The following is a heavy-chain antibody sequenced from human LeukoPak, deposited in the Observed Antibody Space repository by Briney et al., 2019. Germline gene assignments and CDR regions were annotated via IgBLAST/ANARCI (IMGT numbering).Heavy chain of an antibody. CDR1: GDSISSYD. J-gene: IGHJ3*02. CDR2: IYYSGGT. V-gene: IGHV4-59*08. Sequence: SETLSLTCTVSGDSISSYDWSWIRQPPGKGLEWIGYIYYSGGTDYNPSLKSRVTISVDTSKNQFSLKLRSVTAADTAVYYCARHVTFSGRYDASDIWGYGTMVTVSP. CDR3: ARHVTFSGRYDASDI. D-gene: IGHD3-3*02.